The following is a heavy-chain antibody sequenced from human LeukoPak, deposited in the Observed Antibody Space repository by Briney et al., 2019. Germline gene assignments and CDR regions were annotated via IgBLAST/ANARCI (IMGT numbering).Heavy chain of an antibody. V-gene: IGHV3-74*03. CDR1: GFSFSRYW. CDR3: ARVSFCPRCHFDY. Sequence: GGSLRLSCAASGFSFSRYWMHWVRQATGKGLVWVARISPDGSSALSADSVRGRFTISRDNADNTLYLQLNSLRAEDTAVYYCARVSFCPRCHFDYWGQGTLVTVSS. D-gene: IGHD2/OR15-2a*01. CDR2: ISPDGSSA. J-gene: IGHJ4*02.